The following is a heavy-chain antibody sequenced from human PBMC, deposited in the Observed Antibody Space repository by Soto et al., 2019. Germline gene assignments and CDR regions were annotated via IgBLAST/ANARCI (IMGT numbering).Heavy chain of an antibody. V-gene: IGHV4-31*03. CDR1: GGSISSCVYY. J-gene: IGHJ5*02. CDR2: IYYSGCT. Sequence: TLSLTCPVSGGSISSCVYYWSWIRQHAVKGLEWIGYIYYSGCTYYNPSLKSRVTISVDTSKNQFSLRLSSVTAADTAVDYCARIHSTSWYWLDPCGQGILVTVSS. D-gene: IGHD6-13*01. CDR3: ARIHSTSWYWLDP.